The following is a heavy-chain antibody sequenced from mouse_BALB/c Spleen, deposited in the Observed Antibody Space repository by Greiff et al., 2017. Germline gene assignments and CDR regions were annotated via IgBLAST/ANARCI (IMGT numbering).Heavy chain of an antibody. CDR1: GFTFSSYG. J-gene: IGHJ2*01. CDR3: ARVRAIYDGSLYYFDY. V-gene: IGHV5-6-3*01. Sequence: VQLKESGGGLVQPGGSLKLSCAASGFTFSSYGMSWVRQTPDKRLELVATINSNGGSTYYPDSVKGRFTISRDNAKNTLYLQMSSLKSEDTAMYYCARVRAIYDGSLYYFDYWGQGTTLTVSS. D-gene: IGHD2-3*01. CDR2: INSNGGST.